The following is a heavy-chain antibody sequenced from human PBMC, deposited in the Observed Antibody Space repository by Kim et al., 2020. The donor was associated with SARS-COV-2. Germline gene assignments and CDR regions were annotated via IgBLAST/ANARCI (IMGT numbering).Heavy chain of an antibody. CDR1: GGSFSGYL. CDR2: INPSGSA. J-gene: IGHJ4*02. CDR3: SRVWDY. Sequence: SETLSLTCFVYGGSFSGYLWSWIRQPPGKGLEVIGEINPSGSAKYNPSLKSRVTISLDTSKNQCSLRLSSVTAADTAVYYCSRVWDYWGQGTLVTVSS. V-gene: IGHV4-34*01.